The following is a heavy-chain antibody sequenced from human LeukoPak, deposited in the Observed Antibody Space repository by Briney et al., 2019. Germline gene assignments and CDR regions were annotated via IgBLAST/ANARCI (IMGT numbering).Heavy chain of an antibody. CDR3: ARAHLIAAAGNYYFDY. CDR1: GGSISSYY. Sequence: PSETLSLTCTVSGGSISSYYWSWIRQPAGKGLEWIGRIYTSGSTNYNPSLKSRVTMSADTSKNQFSLKLSSVTAADTAVYYCARAHLIAAAGNYYFDYWGQGTLVTVSS. D-gene: IGHD6-13*01. J-gene: IGHJ4*02. CDR2: IYTSGST. V-gene: IGHV4-4*07.